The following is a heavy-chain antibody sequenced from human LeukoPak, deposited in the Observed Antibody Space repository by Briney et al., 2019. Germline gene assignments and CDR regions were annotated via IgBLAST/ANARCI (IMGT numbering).Heavy chain of an antibody. V-gene: IGHV3-30*18. D-gene: IGHD1-14*01. CDR1: GFSFSAYG. Sequence: QPGGSLRLSCAASGFSFSAYGMHWVRQAPGKGLEWVAVMSHDGSNIYYADSVKGRFTISRDNSKNTLYLQMNSLRAADTALYYCAKDRRNDFDFWGQGTLVTVSS. CDR3: AKDRRNDFDF. CDR2: MSHDGSNI. J-gene: IGHJ4*02.